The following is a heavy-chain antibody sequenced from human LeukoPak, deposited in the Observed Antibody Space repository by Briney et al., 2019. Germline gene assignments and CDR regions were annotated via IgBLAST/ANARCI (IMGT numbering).Heavy chain of an antibody. D-gene: IGHD3-16*01. V-gene: IGHV1-18*01. J-gene: IGHJ4*02. CDR2: ISGNNGNT. CDR1: GYTFTSYG. Sequence: ASVKVSCKASGYTFTSYGISWVRQAPGQGLEWMGWISGNNGNTNYAQKLQGRVTMTTDTSTSTAYVELRSLRSGDTALYYCARVRVNYVWGNYPVDYWGQGTLVTVSS. CDR3: ARVRVNYVWGNYPVDY.